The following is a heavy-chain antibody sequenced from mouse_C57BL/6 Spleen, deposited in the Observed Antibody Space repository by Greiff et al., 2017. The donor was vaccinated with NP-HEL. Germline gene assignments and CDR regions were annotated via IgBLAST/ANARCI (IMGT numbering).Heavy chain of an antibody. CDR2: ISSGSSTI. CDR3: ARSYYYGSSPAY. CDR1: GFTFSDYG. J-gene: IGHJ3*01. Sequence: DVQLVESGGGLVKPGGSLKLSCAASGFTFSDYGMHWVRQAPEKGLEWVAYISSGSSTIYYADTVKGRFTISRDNAKNNLFLQMTSLRSEDTAMYYCARSYYYGSSPAYWGQGTLVTVSA. D-gene: IGHD1-1*01. V-gene: IGHV5-17*01.